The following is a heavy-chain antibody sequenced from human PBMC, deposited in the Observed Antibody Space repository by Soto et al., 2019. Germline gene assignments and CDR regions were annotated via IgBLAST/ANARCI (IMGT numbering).Heavy chain of an antibody. Sequence: QVQLQESGPGLVKPSETLSLTCSVSGGSINRGHYYWSWISQRPGKGLDWIGHIYYDGTSYHSPSLKYRLAISPDTSKNQFTRKLTSETAADTTNYYCERRPAVGPVDNWGQGILVTVSS. CDR3: ERRPAVGPVDN. V-gene: IGHV4-31*02. D-gene: IGHD3-16*01. CDR1: GGSINRGHYY. CDR2: IYYDGTS. J-gene: IGHJ4*02.